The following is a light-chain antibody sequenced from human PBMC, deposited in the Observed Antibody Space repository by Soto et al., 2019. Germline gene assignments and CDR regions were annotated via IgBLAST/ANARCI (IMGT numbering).Light chain of an antibody. Sequence: EIVLTHSPGTLSLSPWEIATLSCRASQSVNSRLAWYQHKPGQAPRLLISGASSRATGIPDRFSGSGSGTDFTLTISSLEPEDFAVYYCQQRSNWPTFGQGTRLEIK. CDR3: QQRSNWPT. V-gene: IGKV3-11*01. CDR2: GAS. CDR1: QSVNSR. J-gene: IGKJ5*01.